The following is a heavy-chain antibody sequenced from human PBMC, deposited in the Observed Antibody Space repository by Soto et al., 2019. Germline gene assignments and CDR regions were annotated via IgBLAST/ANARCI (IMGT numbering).Heavy chain of an antibody. CDR2: ISWNSGSI. CDR1: GFTFDDYA. J-gene: IGHJ4*02. V-gene: IGHV3-9*01. CDR3: AKATSPYYYDRSGYYFDY. Sequence: EVPLVESGGGLVQPGRSLRLSCAASGFTFDDYAMHWVRQAPGKGLEWVSGISWNSGSIGYADSVKGRFTISRDNGKNSLYLQMNSLRAEDTALYYCAKATSPYYYDRSGYYFDYWGQGTLFTVSS. D-gene: IGHD3-22*01.